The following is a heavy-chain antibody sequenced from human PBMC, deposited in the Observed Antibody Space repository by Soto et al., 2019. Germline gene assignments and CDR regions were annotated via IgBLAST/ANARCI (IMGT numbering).Heavy chain of an antibody. J-gene: IGHJ6*02. CDR3: ASRGGGFYFGMEV. V-gene: IGHV4-59*13. Sequence: QVQLQESGPGLVKPSETLSLSCTVSGDSISNYYLNWIRQSPGKGLEWIGYMDYSGNTKYNPSLKSRVTISVDMSKKQFSLKLSSVTAADTAVYYCASRGGGFYFGMEVWGQGTTVTVSS. CDR2: MDYSGNT. CDR1: GDSISNYY. D-gene: IGHD1-26*01.